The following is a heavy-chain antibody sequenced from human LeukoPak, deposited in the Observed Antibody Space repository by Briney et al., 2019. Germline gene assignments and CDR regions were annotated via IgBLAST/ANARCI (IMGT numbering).Heavy chain of an antibody. CDR3: ASAYSGSYFPFDY. V-gene: IGHV1-2*02. J-gene: IGHJ4*02. Sequence: ASVKVSCKASGYTFTGYYMHWVRQAPGQGLEWMGWINSNSGGTNYAQKFQGRVTMTRDTSISTAYMELGRLRSDDTAVYYCASAYSGSYFPFDYWGQGTLVTVSS. CDR2: INSNSGGT. CDR1: GYTFTGYY. D-gene: IGHD1-26*01.